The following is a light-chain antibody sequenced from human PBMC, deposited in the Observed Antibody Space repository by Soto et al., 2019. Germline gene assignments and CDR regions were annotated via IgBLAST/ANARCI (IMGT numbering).Light chain of an antibody. Sequence: DIEMTQSPSTLSASVGDRVTITCRASQSISSWLSWYQQKPGKAAQRLIYDATSLDSVVPSRISGSGSGTEFTPTTSSLQPHDFATDYCQQYNSYGWTFGQGTKVEIK. CDR2: DAT. J-gene: IGKJ1*01. CDR3: QQYNSYGWT. V-gene: IGKV1-5*01. CDR1: QSISSW.